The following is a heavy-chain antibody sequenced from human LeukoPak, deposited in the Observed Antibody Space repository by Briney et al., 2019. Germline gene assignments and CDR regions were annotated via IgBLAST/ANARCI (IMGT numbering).Heavy chain of an antibody. CDR2: ISGSGGST. J-gene: IGHJ3*02. CDR3: AKLGEPAVNAFDI. Sequence: GGSLRLSCAASGFTFSSYGMHWVRQAPGKGLEWVSAISGSGGSTYYADSVKGRFTISRDNSKNTLYLQMNSLRAEDTAVYYCAKLGEPAVNAFDIWGQGTMVTVSS. V-gene: IGHV3-23*01. D-gene: IGHD2-2*01. CDR1: GFTFSSYG.